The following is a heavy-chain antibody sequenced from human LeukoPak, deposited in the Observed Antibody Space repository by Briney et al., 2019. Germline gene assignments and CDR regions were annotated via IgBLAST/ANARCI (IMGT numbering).Heavy chain of an antibody. D-gene: IGHD2-15*01. CDR1: EFTFSSYG. Sequence: GGSLRLSCAASEFTFSSYGMPWVRQAPGKGLEWVALISYGGGNKHYADSVKGRFTVSRDNSKNTLYLHMKSLRVEDTAVYYCAKEGLVAATHWYLDLWGRGTLVTVSS. V-gene: IGHV3-30*18. CDR2: ISYGGGNK. CDR3: AKEGLVAATHWYLDL. J-gene: IGHJ2*01.